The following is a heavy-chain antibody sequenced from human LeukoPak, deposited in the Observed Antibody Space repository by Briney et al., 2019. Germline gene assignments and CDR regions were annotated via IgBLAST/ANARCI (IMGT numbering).Heavy chain of an antibody. CDR1: GFTFSSYA. CDR2: ISGSGGST. J-gene: IGHJ4*02. D-gene: IGHD5-12*01. V-gene: IGHV3-23*01. Sequence: QSGGPLRLSCAASGFTFSSYAMSWVRQAPGKGLEWVSAISGSGGSTYYADSVKGRFTISRDNSKNTLYLQMNSLRAEDTAVYYCASDREYSGYDRDYWGQGTLVTVSS. CDR3: ASDREYSGYDRDY.